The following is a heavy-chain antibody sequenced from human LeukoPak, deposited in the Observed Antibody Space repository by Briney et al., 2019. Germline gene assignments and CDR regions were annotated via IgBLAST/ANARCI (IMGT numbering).Heavy chain of an antibody. CDR2: ISGSGGST. CDR1: GFTFSSYA. Sequence: GGSLRLSCAASGFTFSSYAMSWVRQAPGKGLEWVSAISGSGGSTYYADSVKGRLTISRDNSKNTLYLQMNSLRAEDTAVYYCAKDQDILTGYYAYWGQGTLVTVSS. CDR3: AKDQDILTGYYAY. J-gene: IGHJ4*02. D-gene: IGHD3-9*01. V-gene: IGHV3-23*01.